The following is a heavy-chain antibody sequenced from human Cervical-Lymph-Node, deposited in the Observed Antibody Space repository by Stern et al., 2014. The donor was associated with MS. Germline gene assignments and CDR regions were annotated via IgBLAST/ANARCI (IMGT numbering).Heavy chain of an antibody. CDR1: GGTFINYA. CDR2: IIPIFVST. Sequence: VKLVQSGAEVKKPGYSVKVSCKASGGTFINYAISWVRQAPGQGLEWIGGIIPIFVSTHYAQRFQGRFIITADNSANTAYLEVSSLRFEDTGVYFCARDNDDNGMDVWGQGTTVTVSS. D-gene: IGHD1-1*01. CDR3: ARDNDDNGMDV. J-gene: IGHJ6*02. V-gene: IGHV1-69*06.